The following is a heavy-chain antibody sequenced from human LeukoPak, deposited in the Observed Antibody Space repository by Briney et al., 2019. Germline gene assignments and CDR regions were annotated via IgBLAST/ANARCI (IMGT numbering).Heavy chain of an antibody. CDR1: GFAFSSYD. Sequence: GGSLRLSCAASGFAFSSYDMHWVRQATGKGLEWVSVIGTAGDTYYPGSVKGRFTISRENAKNSLYLQMNSLRAGDTAVYYCARVSYDSSGSYYFDYWGQGTLVTVSS. CDR3: ARVSYDSSGSYYFDY. D-gene: IGHD3-22*01. J-gene: IGHJ4*02. V-gene: IGHV3-13*01. CDR2: IGTAGDT.